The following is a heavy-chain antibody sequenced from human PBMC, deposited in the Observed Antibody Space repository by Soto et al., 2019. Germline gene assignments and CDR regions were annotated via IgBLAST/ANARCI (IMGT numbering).Heavy chain of an antibody. CDR2: ISGGGGST. CDR3: AKDLSVQFDDFEI. V-gene: IGHV3-23*01. CDR1: GFTFSSYA. J-gene: IGHJ3*02. Sequence: EVQLLESGGGLVQPGGSLRLSCAASGFTFSSYAMSWVRQAPGKGLEWVSAISGGGGSTYYADSVKGRFTISRDNSKHKLYLHMNSLSAEDTAVYYCAKDLSVQFDDFEIWGQGTMVTVA.